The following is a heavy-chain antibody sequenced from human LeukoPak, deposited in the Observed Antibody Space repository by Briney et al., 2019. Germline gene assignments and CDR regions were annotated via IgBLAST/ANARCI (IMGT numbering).Heavy chain of an antibody. CDR3: ARRLSGPLDY. J-gene: IGHJ4*02. CDR1: VGSISSSNYY. V-gene: IGHV4-39*01. Sequence: PSETLSLTCTVSVGSISSSNYYWGWIRQPPRKGLEWIGSIYYSGSTYYNPSLKSRVTISVDTSKKQFSLKLSSVTAADTAVYYCARRLSGPLDYWGQGTLVTVAS. D-gene: IGHD3-16*01. CDR2: IYYSGST.